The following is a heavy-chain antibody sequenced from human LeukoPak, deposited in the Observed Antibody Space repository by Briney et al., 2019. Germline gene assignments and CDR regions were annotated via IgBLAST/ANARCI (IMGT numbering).Heavy chain of an antibody. V-gene: IGHV4-39*01. CDR1: GGSITSGSYH. J-gene: IGHJ4*02. CDR2: TYYTGSA. D-gene: IGHD3-22*01. CDR3: ARHDSSGYYPPYYFDY. Sequence: SETLSLTCTVSGGSITSGSYHWGWIRQSPGKGLEWIGNTYYTGSAYYRPSLQSRVSISVDTSKKEFSLKLTSVTAADTAVYYCARHDSSGYYPPYYFDYWGQGTLVTVSS.